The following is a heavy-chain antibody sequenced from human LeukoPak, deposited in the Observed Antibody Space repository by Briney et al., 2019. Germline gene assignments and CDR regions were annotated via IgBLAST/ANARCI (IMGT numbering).Heavy chain of an antibody. J-gene: IGHJ5*02. CDR2: ISYDGSNK. CDR1: GFTFSGYA. CDR3: ARDPGWFDP. Sequence: PGRSLRLSCAASGFTFSGYAMHWVRQAPGKGLEWVAVISYDGSNKYYADSVKGRFTISRDNSKNTLYLQMNSLRAEDTAVYYCARDPGWFDPWGQGTLVTVSS. V-gene: IGHV3-30-3*01.